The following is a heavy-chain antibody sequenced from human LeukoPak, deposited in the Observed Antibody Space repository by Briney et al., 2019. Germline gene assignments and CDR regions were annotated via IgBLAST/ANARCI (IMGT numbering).Heavy chain of an antibody. CDR3: ARHGNSGTAAFDI. CDR2: IYYRGST. CDR1: GGSISSYY. V-gene: IGHV4-59*08. Sequence: SETLSLTCTVSGGSISSYYWSWIRQPPGKGLEWVGFIYYRGSTNYYPSLKSRVTISLDTSKNQFSLKLRSVTAADTAVYYCARHGNSGTAAFDIWGQGTMVTVSS. D-gene: IGHD1-26*01. J-gene: IGHJ3*02.